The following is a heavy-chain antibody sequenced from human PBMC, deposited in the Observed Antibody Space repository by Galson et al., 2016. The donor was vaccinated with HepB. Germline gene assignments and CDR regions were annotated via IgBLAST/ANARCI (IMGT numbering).Heavy chain of an antibody. CDR3: ARVSCSGGYCYRGYYYGMDV. V-gene: IGHV3-20*04. CDR1: GFIFDDYG. Sequence: SLRLSCAASGFIFDDYGMTWVRQVPGKGLEWVSGINWNGGSTGCADSVKGRFTISRDNAKNSLYLQMNSLRAEDTALYYCARVSCSGGYCYRGYYYGMDVWGQGTTVTVSS. CDR2: INWNGGST. J-gene: IGHJ6*02. D-gene: IGHD2-15*01.